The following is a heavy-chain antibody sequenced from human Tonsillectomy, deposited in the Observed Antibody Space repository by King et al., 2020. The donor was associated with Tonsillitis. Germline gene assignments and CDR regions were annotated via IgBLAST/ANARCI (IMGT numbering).Heavy chain of an antibody. V-gene: IGHV3-23*04. D-gene: IGHD3-22*01. J-gene: IGHJ4*02. CDR3: ARATMKVVVIM. Sequence: VQLVESGGGLVQPGGSLRLSCAASGFTFSSYAMSWVRQAPGKGLEWVSAMSGSGGSTYYADPVKGRFTISRDNSKNTLYLQMNSLRAEDTAVYYCARATMKVVVIMWGQGTLVTVSS. CDR1: GFTFSSYA. CDR2: MSGSGGST.